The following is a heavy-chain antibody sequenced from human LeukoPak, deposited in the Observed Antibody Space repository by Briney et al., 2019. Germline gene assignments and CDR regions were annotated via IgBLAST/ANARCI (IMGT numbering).Heavy chain of an antibody. CDR1: GFTFSAYS. CDR3: ARAPLSGSYLINWFDP. D-gene: IGHD1-26*01. J-gene: IGHJ5*02. Sequence: GGSLRLSCAASGFTFSAYSMNWVRQAPGKGLEWVSSISTSSSYIYYVDSVKGRFTISRDNARNSLYLQMNSLRAGDTAVYYCARAPLSGSYLINWFDPWGQGTLVTVSS. CDR2: ISTSSSYI. V-gene: IGHV3-21*01.